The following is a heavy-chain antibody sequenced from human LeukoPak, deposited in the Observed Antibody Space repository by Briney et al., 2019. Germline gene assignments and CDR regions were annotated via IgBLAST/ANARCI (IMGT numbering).Heavy chain of an antibody. CDR3: ANTVTRGIWFGESIDY. Sequence: GGSLRLSCAASGFTFDDYSMHWVRQAPGKGLEWVAGISWNTDNIGYADSVKGRFTISRDNAKNSLYLQMNSLRVDDMAMYYWANTVTRGIWFGESIDYWGQG. D-gene: IGHD3-10*01. J-gene: IGHJ4*02. V-gene: IGHV3-9*03. CDR2: ISWNTDNI. CDR1: GFTFDDYS.